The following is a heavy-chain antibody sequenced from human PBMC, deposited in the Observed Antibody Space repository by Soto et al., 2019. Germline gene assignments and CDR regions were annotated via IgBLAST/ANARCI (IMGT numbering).Heavy chain of an antibody. J-gene: IGHJ4*02. CDR2: IYHSGST. D-gene: IGHD1-20*01. CDR3: ATSQKGYNWNYFDH. V-gene: IGHV4-30-2*01. CDR1: GGSISSGGYS. Sequence: SETLSLTCAVSGGSISSGGYSWSWIRQPPGKGLEWIGYIYHSGSTSYNPSLESRVSVSVDTSKNQFSLKVSGVSAADTAVYYCATSQKGYNWNYFDHWGQGALVTVSS.